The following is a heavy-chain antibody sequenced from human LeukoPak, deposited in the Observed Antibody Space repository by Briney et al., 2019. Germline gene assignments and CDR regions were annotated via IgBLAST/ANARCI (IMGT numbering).Heavy chain of an antibody. D-gene: IGHD6-13*01. J-gene: IGHJ4*02. CDR1: GFTFSTYW. V-gene: IGHV3-7*05. CDR2: IKEDGSEK. Sequence: GGSLRLSCAASGFTFSTYWMNWVRQAPGKGLEWVANIKEDGSEKNYVDSVKGRFTISRDNAKNSLCLQMNSLRAEDTAVYYCVAAEGYWGQGALVTVSS. CDR3: VAAEGY.